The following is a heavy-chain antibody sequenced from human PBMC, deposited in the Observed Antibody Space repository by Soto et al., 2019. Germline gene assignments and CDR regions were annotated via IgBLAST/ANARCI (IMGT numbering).Heavy chain of an antibody. V-gene: IGHV3-66*04. Sequence: PGGSLRLSCAASGVTVSSNYMSWVRQAPGKGLEWVSVIYSGGSTYHADSVKGRFTISRDNSKNTLYLQMNSLRAEDTAVYYCARHGYNYGGGYFDYWGQGTLVTVSS. D-gene: IGHD5-18*01. CDR1: GVTVSSNY. J-gene: IGHJ4*02. CDR2: IYSGGST. CDR3: ARHGYNYGGGYFDY.